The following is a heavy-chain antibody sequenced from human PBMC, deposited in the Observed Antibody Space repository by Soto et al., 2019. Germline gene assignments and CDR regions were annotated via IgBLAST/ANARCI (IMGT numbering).Heavy chain of an antibody. D-gene: IGHD6-19*01. Sequence: GGSLRLSCAASGFTFSSYAMHWVRQAPGKGLEWVAVISYDGSNKYYADSVKGRFTISRDNSKNTLYLQMNSLRAEDTAVYYCARGGIAVAGGLPDYWGQGTLVTVSS. CDR2: ISYDGSNK. CDR1: GFTFSSYA. J-gene: IGHJ4*02. V-gene: IGHV3-30-3*01. CDR3: ARGGIAVAGGLPDY.